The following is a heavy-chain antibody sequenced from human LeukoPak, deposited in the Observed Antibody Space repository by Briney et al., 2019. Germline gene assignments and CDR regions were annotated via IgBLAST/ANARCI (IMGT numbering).Heavy chain of an antibody. Sequence: GGSLRLSCAASGLTFSNYWMSWVRQAPGKGLEWVDNIKEDGSEKYYGDSVRGRFTISRDNAKSSLNLQMSSLRADDTAVYYCARHGRHNFDYWGQGTLVTVSS. V-gene: IGHV3-7*01. CDR1: GLTFSNYW. D-gene: IGHD5-24*01. J-gene: IGHJ4*02. CDR3: ARHGRHNFDY. CDR2: IKEDGSEK.